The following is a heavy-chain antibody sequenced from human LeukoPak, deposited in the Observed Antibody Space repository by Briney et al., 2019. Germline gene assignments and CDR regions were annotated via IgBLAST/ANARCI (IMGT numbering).Heavy chain of an antibody. CDR1: GFTFTSSA. CDR2: IVVGSGNT. D-gene: IGHD6-13*01. J-gene: IGHJ4*02. CDR3: AADRIAAAGTEFDY. V-gene: IGHV1-58*02. Sequence: AASVKVSCKASGFTFTSSAMQWVRQARGQRLEWIGWIVVGSGNTNYAQKFQERVTITRDMSTSTAYVELSSLRSEDTAVYYCAADRIAAAGTEFDYWGQGTLVTVSS.